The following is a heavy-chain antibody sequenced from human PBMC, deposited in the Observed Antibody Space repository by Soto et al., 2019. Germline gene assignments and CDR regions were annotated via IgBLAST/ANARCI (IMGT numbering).Heavy chain of an antibody. Sequence: EVQLVESGGGLVQPGGSLRLSCAASGFTFSSYSMNWVRQAPGKGLEWVSYISSSSSTIYYADSVKGRFTISRDNAKNSLYLQMNSLRDEDTAVYYCARIRGYSYGDAFDIWGQGTMVTVSS. J-gene: IGHJ3*02. CDR1: GFTFSSYS. CDR3: ARIRGYSYGDAFDI. V-gene: IGHV3-48*02. D-gene: IGHD5-18*01. CDR2: ISSSSSTI.